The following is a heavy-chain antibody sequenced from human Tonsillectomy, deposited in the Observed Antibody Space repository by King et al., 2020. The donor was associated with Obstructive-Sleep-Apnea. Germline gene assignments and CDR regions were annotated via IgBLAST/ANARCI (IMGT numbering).Heavy chain of an antibody. CDR3: ARHDGRGSGSSFD. V-gene: IGHV5-51*01. J-gene: IGHJ4*02. D-gene: IGHD3-10*01. CDR2: IYPGDSDT. Sequence: VQLVESGAEVKKPGESLKISCKVSGSSFSNYWIGWVRQLPGKGLEWMGIIYPGDSDTRYSPSFQGQVTISADKSIRTAYLQWSGLMASDTAMYYCARHDGRGSGSSFDWGQGTLVTVSS. CDR1: GSSFSNYW.